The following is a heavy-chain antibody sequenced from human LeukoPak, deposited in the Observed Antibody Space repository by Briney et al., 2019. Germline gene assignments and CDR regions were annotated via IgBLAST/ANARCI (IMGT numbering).Heavy chain of an antibody. D-gene: IGHD2-15*01. J-gene: IGHJ5*02. CDR1: GGSISSGSYY. V-gene: IGHV4-61*02. CDR3: ARDIVVVVAATYNWFDP. CDR2: IYTSGST. Sequence: SETLSLTRTVSGGSISSGSYYWSWIRQPAGKGLEWIGRIYTSGSTNYNPSLKSRVTISVDTSKNQFSLKLSSVTAADTAVYYCARDIVVVVAATYNWFDPWGQGTLVTVSS.